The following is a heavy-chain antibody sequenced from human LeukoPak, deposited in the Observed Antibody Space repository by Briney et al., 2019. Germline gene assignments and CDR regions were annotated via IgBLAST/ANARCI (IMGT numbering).Heavy chain of an antibody. CDR3: ARDLRSYPTDWFDP. CDR2: IYTSGST. J-gene: IGHJ5*02. CDR1: GGSINSGSYY. D-gene: IGHD1-26*01. V-gene: IGHV4-61*02. Sequence: SETLSLTCTVSGGSINSGSYYWTWIRQPAGKGLEWIGRIYTSGSTNYNPSLKSRVTLSVDTSKNQFSLKLSSVTAADTAVYYCARDLRSYPTDWFDPWGQGTLVTVSS.